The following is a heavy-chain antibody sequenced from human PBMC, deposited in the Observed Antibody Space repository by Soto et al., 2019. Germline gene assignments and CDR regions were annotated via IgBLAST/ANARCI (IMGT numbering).Heavy chain of an antibody. CDR1: GFTFNSYA. Sequence: EVQLLESGGGLVQPGGSLRLSCAPSGFTFNSYAMRWVRQAPVYGLEWVSAISGSGDSTYYADSVKGRFTISRDNSKNTMYLHMNSLRAEDTAVYYCARRGSGSYYDYWGQGTLVTVSS. CDR3: ARRGSGSYYDY. D-gene: IGHD1-26*01. V-gene: IGHV3-23*01. J-gene: IGHJ4*02. CDR2: ISGSGDST.